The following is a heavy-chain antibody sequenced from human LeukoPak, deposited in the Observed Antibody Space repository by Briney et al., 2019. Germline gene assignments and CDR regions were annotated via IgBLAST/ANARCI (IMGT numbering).Heavy chain of an antibody. Sequence: GGSLRLSCAASGFTFSSYAMHWVRQAPSKGLEWVAVISYDGSNKYYADSVKGRFTISRDNSKNTLYLQMNSLRAEDTAVYYCARDSFGAIYFYYYMDVWGKGTTVTVSS. V-gene: IGHV3-30-3*01. CDR1: GFTFSSYA. CDR3: ARDSFGAIYFYYYMDV. D-gene: IGHD3-10*01. CDR2: ISYDGSNK. J-gene: IGHJ6*03.